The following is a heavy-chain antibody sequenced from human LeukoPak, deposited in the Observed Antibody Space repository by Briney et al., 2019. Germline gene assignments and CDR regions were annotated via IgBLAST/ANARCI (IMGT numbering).Heavy chain of an antibody. Sequence: SETLSLTCTVSGGSISSGGYYWSWIRQHPGKGLEWIGYFYYSGSTYYNPSLKSRVTISAGTSKNQFSLKLSSVTAADTAVYYCARDRDDYSNYRTDYYYGMDVWGQGTTATVSS. CDR1: GGSISSGGYY. V-gene: IGHV4-31*03. J-gene: IGHJ6*02. D-gene: IGHD4-11*01. CDR3: ARDRDDYSNYRTDYYYGMDV. CDR2: FYYSGST.